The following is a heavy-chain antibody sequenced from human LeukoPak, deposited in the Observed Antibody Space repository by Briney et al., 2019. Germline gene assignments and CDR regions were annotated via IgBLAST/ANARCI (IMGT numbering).Heavy chain of an antibody. D-gene: IGHD2-15*01. CDR2: IYYSGGT. CDR3: ARHDGYNGGNSFFDY. V-gene: IGHV4-39*01. J-gene: IGHJ4*02. Sequence: SETLSLTCTVSGGSIRRSTYYWGWIRQPPGKGLEWIGSIYYSGGTYYNPSLKSRVTISVDTSKNQFSLKLSSVTAADTVVYYCARHDGYNGGNSFFDYWGQGTLVTVSS. CDR1: GGSIRRSTYY.